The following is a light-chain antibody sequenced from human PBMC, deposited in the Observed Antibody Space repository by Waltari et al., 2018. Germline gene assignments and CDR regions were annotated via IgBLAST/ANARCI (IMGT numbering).Light chain of an antibody. Sequence: DIQMTQSPSTLSASVGDRVTITCRASQSISSWLAWYQQKPGKTPKLLIYKASILKTGVPSRFSGSGSETEFTLTISGLQPDDFATYYRQEYDSYWTFGQGTKVEIK. V-gene: IGKV1-5*03. CDR1: QSISSW. CDR3: QEYDSYWT. CDR2: KAS. J-gene: IGKJ1*01.